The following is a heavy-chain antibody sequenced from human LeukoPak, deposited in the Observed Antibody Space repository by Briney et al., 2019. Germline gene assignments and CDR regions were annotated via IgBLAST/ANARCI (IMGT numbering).Heavy chain of an antibody. J-gene: IGHJ6*02. V-gene: IGHV1-18*01. D-gene: IGHD2-15*01. CDR3: ARGLPLYCSGGSCYGGWGNYYYYGMDV. CDR2: ISAYNGNT. CDR1: GYTFTSYG. Sequence: GASVKVSCKASGYTFTSYGIRWVRQAPGQGLEWMGWISAYNGNTNYAQKLQGRVTMTTDTSTSTAYMELRSLRSDDTAVYYCARGLPLYCSGGSCYGGWGNYYYYGMDVWGQGTTVTVSS.